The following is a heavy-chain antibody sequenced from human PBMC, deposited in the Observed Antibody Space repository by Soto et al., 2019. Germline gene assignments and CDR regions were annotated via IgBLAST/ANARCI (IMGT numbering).Heavy chain of an antibody. CDR2: IYHNGIT. CDR3: ATVPPRIVVVLAEFPT. D-gene: IGHD2-21*01. J-gene: IGHJ4*02. V-gene: IGHV4-4*02. Sequence: QVQLKQSGPGLVRPSGTLSLTCRVSGTSISSSYWWAWVRQSPGKGLEWIGEIYHNGITKYNPSLQSRVSMSIDKSNNQFSLTLTSVTAADTAVYYCATVPPRIVVVLAEFPTWGQGTLVTVSS. CDR1: GTSISSSYW.